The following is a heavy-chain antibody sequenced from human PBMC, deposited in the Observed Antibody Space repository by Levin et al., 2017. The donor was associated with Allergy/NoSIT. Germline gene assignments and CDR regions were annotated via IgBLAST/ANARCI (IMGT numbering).Heavy chain of an antibody. Sequence: NASETLSLTCTVSGGSISSYYWSWIRQPPGKGLEWIGYIYYSGSTNYNPSLKSRVTISVDTSKNQFSLKLSSVTAADTVVYYCARVGNYYGSGSYYPDPHWFDPWGQGTMVTVSS. J-gene: IGHJ5*02. CDR3: ARVGNYYGSGSYYPDPHWFDP. CDR1: GGSISSYY. CDR2: IYYSGST. D-gene: IGHD3-10*01. V-gene: IGHV4-59*01.